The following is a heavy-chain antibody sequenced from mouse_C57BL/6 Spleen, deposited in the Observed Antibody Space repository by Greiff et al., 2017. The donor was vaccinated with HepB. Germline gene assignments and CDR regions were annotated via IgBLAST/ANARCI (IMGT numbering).Heavy chain of an antibody. V-gene: IGHV2-2*01. CDR1: GFSLTSYG. D-gene: IGHD2-3*01. CDR2: IWSGGST. CDR3: ASSDGYYPFAY. J-gene: IGHJ3*01. Sequence: VQLQESGPGLVQPSQSLSITCTVSGFSLTSYGVHWVRQSPGKGLEWLGVIWSGGSTDYNAAFISRLSISKDNSKSQVFFKMNSLQADDTAIYYCASSDGYYPFAYWGQGTLVTVSA.